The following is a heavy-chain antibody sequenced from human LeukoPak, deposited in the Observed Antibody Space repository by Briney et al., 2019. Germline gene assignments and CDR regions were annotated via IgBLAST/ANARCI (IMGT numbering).Heavy chain of an antibody. CDR3: ARTGSTVTMLYPFDH. D-gene: IGHD4-17*01. CDR2: IYYSGST. Sequence: PSETLSLTCSVSGDSISNYHWSWIRQPPGKGLEWIGYIYYSGSTNYNPSLKSRVSISVDTSKNQFSLKLSSVTAADTAVYYCARTGSTVTMLYPFDHWGQGTLVTVSS. J-gene: IGHJ4*02. V-gene: IGHV4-59*01. CDR1: GDSISNYH.